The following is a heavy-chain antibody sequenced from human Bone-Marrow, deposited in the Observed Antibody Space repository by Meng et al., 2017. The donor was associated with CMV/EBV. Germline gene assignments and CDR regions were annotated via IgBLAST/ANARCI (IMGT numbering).Heavy chain of an antibody. V-gene: IGHV3-21*01. Sequence: GGSLRLSCAASGFTFSSYSMNCVRQAPGKGLEWVSSISCSSSYIYYADSVKGRFTISRDNAKNSLYLQMNSLRAEDTAVYYCARDGREFGGRHFDYWGEGTLVTFSS. CDR2: ISCSSSYI. D-gene: IGHD3-10*01. CDR1: GFTFSSYS. CDR3: ARDGREFGGRHFDY. J-gene: IGHJ4*02.